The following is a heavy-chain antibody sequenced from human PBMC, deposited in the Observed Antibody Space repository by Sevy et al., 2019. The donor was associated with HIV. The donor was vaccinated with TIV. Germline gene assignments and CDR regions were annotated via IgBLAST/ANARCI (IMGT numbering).Heavy chain of an antibody. CDR3: ARSPSGSQGPGQYFQH. V-gene: IGHV1-18*01. CDR1: GYTFINYG. CDR2: ISRYNT. D-gene: IGHD1-26*01. Sequence: ASVKVSCKASGYTFINYGITWVRQAPGQGLEWMGWISRYNTNYAQKLQGRVTMTTDTSTSPVYMKLRSLRSDDTAVYYCARSPSGSQGPGQYFQHWGQGTLVTVSS. J-gene: IGHJ1*01.